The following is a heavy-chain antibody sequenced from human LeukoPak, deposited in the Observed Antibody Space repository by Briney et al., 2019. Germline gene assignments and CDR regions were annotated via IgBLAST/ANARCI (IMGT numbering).Heavy chain of an antibody. V-gene: IGHV3-9*01. Sequence: GGSLRLSCAASGFTFDDYAMHWVRQAPGKGLEWVSGISWSSGSIGYADSVKGRFTISRDNAKNSLYLQMHSLRAEDTAIYYCARRAATERGHSYGLDYWGQGTLVTVSS. CDR1: GFTFDDYA. J-gene: IGHJ4*02. CDR2: ISWSSGSI. D-gene: IGHD5-18*01. CDR3: ARRAATERGHSYGLDY.